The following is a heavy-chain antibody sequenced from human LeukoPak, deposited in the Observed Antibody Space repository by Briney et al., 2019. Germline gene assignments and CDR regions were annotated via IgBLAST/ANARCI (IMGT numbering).Heavy chain of an antibody. J-gene: IGHJ4*02. D-gene: IGHD3-16*01. CDR2: TNPHGTTV. V-gene: IGHV3-74*01. Sequence: GGSLRLSCAVSGLSFSNYWMHWVRQAPGKGLVWVARTNPHGTTVDYADSVKGRFTISRDNAKNTLSLQMNSLRAEDTAVYYCASAYTYVRLGDHWGQGTLVTVSS. CDR3: ASAYTYVRLGDH. CDR1: GLSFSNYW.